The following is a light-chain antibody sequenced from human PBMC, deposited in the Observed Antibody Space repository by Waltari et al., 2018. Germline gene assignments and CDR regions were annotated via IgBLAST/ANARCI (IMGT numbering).Light chain of an antibody. Sequence: DIVTTQTPLSLSVTPGQPASISCKSSQSLIHTDGKTYLYWFLQKPGNPPQLLLYEVSNRFSGVPDRFSGSGLGTDFTLKISRVEAEDVGVYSCMQSIDMYSFGQGTKLEI. CDR2: EVS. CDR1: QSLIHTDGKTY. J-gene: IGKJ2*03. CDR3: MQSIDMYS. V-gene: IGKV2D-29*01.